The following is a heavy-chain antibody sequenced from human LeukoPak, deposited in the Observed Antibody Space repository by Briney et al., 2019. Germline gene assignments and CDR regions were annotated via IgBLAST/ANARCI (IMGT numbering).Heavy chain of an antibody. CDR1: GGSISSYY. CDR3: ARDDYDSSGYYYKS. D-gene: IGHD3-22*01. Sequence: ASETLSLTCTVSGGSISSYYWSWIRQPPGKGLEWIGYIYYSGSTNCNPSLKSRVTISVDTSKSQFSLKLSSVTAADTAVYYCARDDYDSSGYYYKSWGQGTLVTVSS. V-gene: IGHV4-59*12. J-gene: IGHJ4*02. CDR2: IYYSGST.